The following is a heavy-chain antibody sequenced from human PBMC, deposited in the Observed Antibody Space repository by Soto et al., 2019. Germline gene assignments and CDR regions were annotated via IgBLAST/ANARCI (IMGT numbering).Heavy chain of an antibody. V-gene: IGHV1-69*01. D-gene: IGHD2-15*01. Sequence: QVQLVQSGAEVKRPGSSVKVSCKASGGTFNNYAINWVRQAPGQGLEWMGDISPMFGKANYAQKFQGRVKLNPDDSTATAYLELSSLRPEDTARYSCAREVEVHTPVFGFSGQGSLVTGAS. J-gene: IGHJ4*02. CDR1: GGTFNNYA. CDR3: AREVEVHTPVFGF. CDR2: ISPMFGKA.